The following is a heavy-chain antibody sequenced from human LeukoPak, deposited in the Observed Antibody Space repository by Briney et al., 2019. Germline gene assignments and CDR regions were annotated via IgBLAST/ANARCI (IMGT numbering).Heavy chain of an antibody. CDR3: ARSMSHDYYYGMDV. CDR1: GGTFSSYA. D-gene: IGHD2-21*01. CDR2: IIPIFGTA. J-gene: IGHJ6*02. Sequence: GASVTVSFTASGGTFSSYAISWVRQAPGQGLEWMGGIIPIFGTANYAQKFQGRVTITADESTSTAYMELSSLRSEDTAVYYCARSMSHDYYYGMDVWGQGTTVTVSS. V-gene: IGHV1-69*13.